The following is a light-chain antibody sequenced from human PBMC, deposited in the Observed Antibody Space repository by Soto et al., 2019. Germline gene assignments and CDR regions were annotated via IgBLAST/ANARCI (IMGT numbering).Light chain of an antibody. V-gene: IGKV3-20*01. CDR1: QNVDHSY. J-gene: IGKJ1*01. Sequence: IVFTQSPGPLSLSPGERATLSCRVSQNVDHSYLAWYQQKPGQAPRLLIYGASSRATGFPARFSASGSGTEFTLTISRLEPEDFGVYYCQQYARSPRTFGQGTKVDIK. CDR3: QQYARSPRT. CDR2: GAS.